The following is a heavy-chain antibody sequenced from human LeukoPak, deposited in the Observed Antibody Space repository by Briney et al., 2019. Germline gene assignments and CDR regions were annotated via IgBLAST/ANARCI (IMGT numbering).Heavy chain of an antibody. Sequence: SETLSLTCTVSGGSISSYYWSWIRQPAGKGLEWIGRIYTSGSTNYNPSLKSRVTMSVDTSKNQFSLKLSSVTAADTAVYYCARSSHRTYYYYYMDVWGKGTTVTVSS. CDR3: ARSSHRTYYYYYMDV. J-gene: IGHJ6*03. CDR1: GGSISSYY. V-gene: IGHV4-4*07. CDR2: IYTSGST.